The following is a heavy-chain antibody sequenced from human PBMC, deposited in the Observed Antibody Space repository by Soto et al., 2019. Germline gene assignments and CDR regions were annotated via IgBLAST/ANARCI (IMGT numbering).Heavy chain of an antibody. CDR2: ISPNNGST. V-gene: IGHV1-46*01. CDR1: GYTFTSYY. Sequence: ASVKVSCKASGYTFTSYYMHWVRQAPGQGLEWMGIISPNNGSTNYAQKLQGRVTMTTDTSTSTAYMELRSLRSDDTAVYYCARDPPPMDVWGQGTTVTVSS. CDR3: ARDPPPMDV. J-gene: IGHJ6*02.